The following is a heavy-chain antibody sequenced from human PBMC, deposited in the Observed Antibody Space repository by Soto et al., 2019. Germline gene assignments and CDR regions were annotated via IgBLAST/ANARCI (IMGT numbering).Heavy chain of an antibody. CDR1: GFTVSNNY. CDR3: GTTPGGGGY. Sequence: EVQLVESGGGLIQPGGSLRLSCAVSGFTVSNNYMSWVRQAPGKGLEGVSVIYSGGYTAYGDSVKGRFTISRDNSKNTLYLKMNTLGSADAGGSDWGTTPGGGGYWGQGTLVTVSS. J-gene: IGHJ4*02. V-gene: IGHV3-53*01. D-gene: IGHD3-10*01. CDR2: IYSGGYT.